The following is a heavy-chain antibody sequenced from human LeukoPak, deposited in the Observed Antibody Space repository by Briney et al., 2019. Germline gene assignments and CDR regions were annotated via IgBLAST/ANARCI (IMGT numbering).Heavy chain of an antibody. J-gene: IGHJ4*02. CDR3: ARGGYSHYDY. V-gene: IGHV3-21*01. CDR1: KYTFSSYR. D-gene: IGHD6-13*01. CDR2: ISSGSIEI. Sequence: PGGSLRLSCAASKYTFSSYRMDWVRQAPGKGLEWVASISSGSIEIYYADAVKGRFTISRDNAKNSLYLQMSSLRGEDTAVYYCARGGYSHYDYWGPGTLVTVSS.